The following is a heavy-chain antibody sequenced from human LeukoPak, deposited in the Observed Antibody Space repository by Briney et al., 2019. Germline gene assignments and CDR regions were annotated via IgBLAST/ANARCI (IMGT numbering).Heavy chain of an antibody. CDR1: GYTFTNYY. J-gene: IGHJ6*03. CDR3: ARGNMRRYFDWLLFRYYYYYYMDV. V-gene: IGHV1-46*01. Sequence: ASVKVSCKASGYTFTNYYMHWVRQAPGQGLEWMGLINPSGGSTSYAEKFQGRVIMTRDMSTTTDYMSSLRSEDTAVYYCARGNMRRYFDWLLFRYYYYYYMDVWGKGTTVTISS. D-gene: IGHD3-9*01. CDR2: INPSGGST.